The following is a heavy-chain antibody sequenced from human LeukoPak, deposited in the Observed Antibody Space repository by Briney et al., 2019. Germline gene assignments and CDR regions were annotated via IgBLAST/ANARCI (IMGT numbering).Heavy chain of an antibody. CDR3: ANDLIWGSGSYYNGDY. J-gene: IGHJ4*02. D-gene: IGHD3-10*01. V-gene: IGHV3-30*18. CDR2: ISYDGSNK. CDR1: GFTFSSYG. Sequence: PGGALRLSCAASGFTFSSYGMHWVRQAPGKGLEWVAVISYDGSNKYYADSVKGRFTISRDNSKNTLYLQMNSLRAEDTAVYYCANDLIWGSGSYYNGDYWGQGTLVTVSS.